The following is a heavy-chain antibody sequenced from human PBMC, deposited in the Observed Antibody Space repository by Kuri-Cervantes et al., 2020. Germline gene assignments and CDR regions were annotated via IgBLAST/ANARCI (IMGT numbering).Heavy chain of an antibody. CDR3: ARAIHGPFDY. Sequence: SQTLSLTCAVSGYSISIGYYWGWIRQPPGKGLEWIGSIYHSGNTYYNPSLKSRVTISVDTSKNQFSLKLSSVTAADTAVYYCARAIHGPFDYWGQGTLVTVSS. CDR1: GYSISIGYY. V-gene: IGHV4-38-2*01. D-gene: IGHD5-18*01. CDR2: IYHSGNT. J-gene: IGHJ4*02.